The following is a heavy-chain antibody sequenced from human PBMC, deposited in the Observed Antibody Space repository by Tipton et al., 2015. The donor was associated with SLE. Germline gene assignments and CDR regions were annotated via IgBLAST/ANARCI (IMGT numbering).Heavy chain of an antibody. CDR2: VYYSGTS. Sequence: TLSLTCAVYGASFRAYYWSWVRQSPGKRLEWIGTVYYSGTSYYNPSLQSRLTISVDTSENQFSLRLRSASAADTAVYYCARETPPLTGGALSGTFEDWGQGAPVTVSS. V-gene: IGHV4-34*01. J-gene: IGHJ4*02. CDR3: ARETPPLTGGALSGTFED. D-gene: IGHD1-26*01. CDR1: GASFRAYY.